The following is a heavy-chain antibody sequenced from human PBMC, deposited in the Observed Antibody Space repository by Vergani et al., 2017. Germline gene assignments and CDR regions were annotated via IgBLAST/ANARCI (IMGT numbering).Heavy chain of an antibody. D-gene: IGHD1-26*01. CDR1: GFTFSSYG. CDR2: IWYDGSNK. CDR3: ARDLRGLVIDFGY. J-gene: IGHJ4*02. V-gene: IGHV3-33*01. Sequence: QVQLVESGGGVVQPGRSLRLSCAASGFTFSSYGMHWVRQAPGKGLEWVAVIWYDGSNKYYADSVKGRFTISRDNSKNTLYLQMNSLRAEDTAVYYCARDLRGLVIDFGYWGQGTLVTVSS.